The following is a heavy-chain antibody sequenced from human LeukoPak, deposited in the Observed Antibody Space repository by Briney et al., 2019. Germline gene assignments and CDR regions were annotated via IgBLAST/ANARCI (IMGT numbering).Heavy chain of an antibody. D-gene: IGHD5-18*01. V-gene: IGHV3-48*01. J-gene: IGHJ4*02. CDR3: AREVDTAMVGFDY. Sequence: GGSLRLSCAASGFTFSNYAMTWVRQAPGKGLEWASYISSASSTIYYADSVKGRFTISRDNAKNSLYLQMNSLRAEDTAVYYCAREVDTAMVGFDYWGQGTLVTVSS. CDR1: GFTFSNYA. CDR2: ISSASSTI.